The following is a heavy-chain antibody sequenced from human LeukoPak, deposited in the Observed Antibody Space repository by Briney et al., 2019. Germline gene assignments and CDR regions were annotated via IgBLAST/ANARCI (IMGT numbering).Heavy chain of an antibody. CDR1: GFTFSSYG. CDR3: AVGGGY. CDR2: ISYDGSNK. Sequence: GRSLRLSCAASGFTFSSYGMHWVRQAPGKGLEWVAVISYDGSNKYYADSVKGRFPISSDNAKNSLFLQMNSLRAEDTAIYYCAVGGGYWGQGTLVTVSS. D-gene: IGHD3-16*01. J-gene: IGHJ4*02. V-gene: IGHV3-30*03.